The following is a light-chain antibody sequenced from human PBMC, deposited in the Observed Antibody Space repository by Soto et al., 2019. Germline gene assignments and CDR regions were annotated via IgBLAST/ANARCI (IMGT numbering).Light chain of an antibody. J-gene: IGKJ5*01. CDR3: QQYNESPIS. CDR2: YTS. CDR1: QSVTRD. Sequence: EIVMTQSPATLSVSPGESATLSCRASQSVTRDLAWYQQKPGHAPRLLIYYTSTRATGFPARFSGVGSGTVFTLTISRLQSEGSAFYYCQQYNESPISFGQGTRLEI. V-gene: IGKV3-15*01.